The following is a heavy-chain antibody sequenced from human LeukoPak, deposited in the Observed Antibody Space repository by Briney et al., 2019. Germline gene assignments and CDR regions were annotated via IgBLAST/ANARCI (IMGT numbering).Heavy chain of an antibody. D-gene: IGHD1-26*01. J-gene: IGHJ5*01. V-gene: IGHV3-23*01. CDR1: GFTFDDYG. Sequence: PGGSLRLSCAASGFTFDDYGMSWVRQAPGKGLEWVSDINGSGGSTYYTDSVKGRFTISRDNSKNTLYLQMNSLRAEDTAIYYCAKKYSTGLDSWGQGTLVTVSS. CDR2: INGSGGST. CDR3: AKKYSTGLDS.